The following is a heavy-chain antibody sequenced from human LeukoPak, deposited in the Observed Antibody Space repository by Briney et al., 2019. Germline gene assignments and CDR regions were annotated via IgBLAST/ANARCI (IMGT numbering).Heavy chain of an antibody. J-gene: IGHJ4*02. V-gene: IGHV3-74*01. CDR3: FREGGD. Sequence: PGGSLRLSCAASGFSFSTHRMHWVRQAPGKGLVWVSYINIDERITGYADSVKGRFTIPRDNAKNTLYLQMNSLRAEDTAIYYCFREGGDWGQGTLVTVSS. CDR2: INIDERIT. CDR1: GFSFSTHR. D-gene: IGHD3-10*01.